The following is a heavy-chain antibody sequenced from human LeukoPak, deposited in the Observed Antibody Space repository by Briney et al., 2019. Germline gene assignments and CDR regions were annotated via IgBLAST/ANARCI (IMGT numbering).Heavy chain of an antibody. V-gene: IGHV3-23*01. D-gene: IGHD5-12*01. CDR1: GFTFSSYA. Sequence: PGGSLRLSCAASGFTFSSYAMSWVRQAPGKGLEWVSAISGSGGSTYYADSVKGRFTISRDNSKNTLYLQMNSLRAEDTAVYYCAKDHLVVATVIYYYYYYGMDVWGQGTTVTVSS. CDR3: AKDHLVVATVIYYYYYYGMDV. CDR2: ISGSGGST. J-gene: IGHJ6*02.